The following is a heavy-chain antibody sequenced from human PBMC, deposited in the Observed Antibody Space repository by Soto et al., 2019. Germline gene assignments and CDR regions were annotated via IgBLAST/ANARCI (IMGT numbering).Heavy chain of an antibody. V-gene: IGHV4-34*04. Sequence: QVQLQQWGAGLLQPSETLSLTCAVFGGSFSANYWTWIRQPPGKGLAWVGEINHSGSTNNNPSVTAGGTISIDTSKNQFSTRLSSVTDADAVVYCWASARFGSRGQGILVTDST. CDR3: ASARFGS. CDR2: INHSGST. CDR1: GGSFSANY. J-gene: IGHJ4*02.